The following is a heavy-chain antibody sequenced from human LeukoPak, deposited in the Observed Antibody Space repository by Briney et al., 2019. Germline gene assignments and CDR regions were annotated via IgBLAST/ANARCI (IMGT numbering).Heavy chain of an antibody. CDR3: AKDDLIGCSYGDIDY. Sequence: GRSLRLSCAASGFTFSSYGMHWVRQAPGKGLEWVAVISYDGSNKYYADSVKGRFTISRNNSKNTLYLQMNSLRAEDTAVYYCAKDDLIGCSYGDIDYWGQGTLVTVSS. D-gene: IGHD5-18*01. V-gene: IGHV3-30*18. CDR2: ISYDGSNK. J-gene: IGHJ4*02. CDR1: GFTFSSYG.